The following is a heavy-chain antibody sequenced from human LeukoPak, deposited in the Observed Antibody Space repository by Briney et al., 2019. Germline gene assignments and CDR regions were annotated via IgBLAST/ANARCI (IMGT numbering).Heavy chain of an antibody. J-gene: IGHJ4*02. D-gene: IGHD3-22*01. CDR1: GFTFSGSA. CDR2: IWYDGPTQ. V-gene: IGHV3-33*08. CDR3: ARGEYYHESSGYPNY. Sequence: GGSLRLSCAASGFTFSGSAMHWVRQAPGKGLEWVAVIWYDGPTQFYAESVKGRFAVSRDNSKNTLYLQMNSLRAEDTAVYHCARGEYYHESSGYPNYWGQGTLVTVSS.